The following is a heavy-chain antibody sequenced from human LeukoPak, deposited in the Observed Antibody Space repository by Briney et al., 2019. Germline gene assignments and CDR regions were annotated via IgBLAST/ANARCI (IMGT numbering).Heavy chain of an antibody. CDR2: IYSGGST. CDR1: GFTVSSNY. Sequence: PGGSLRLSCAASGFTVSSNYMSWVRQAPGKGLEWVSVIYSGGSTYYADSVKGRFTISRHNSKNTLYLQMNSLRAEDTAVYYCARDPSSLRDSYDYWGQGTLVTVSS. CDR3: ARDPSSLRDSYDY. V-gene: IGHV3-53*04. J-gene: IGHJ4*02. D-gene: IGHD6-6*01.